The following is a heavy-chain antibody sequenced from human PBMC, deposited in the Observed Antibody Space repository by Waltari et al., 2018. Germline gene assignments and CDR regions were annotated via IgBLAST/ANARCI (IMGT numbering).Heavy chain of an antibody. J-gene: IGHJ4*02. CDR3: AKDRSGFGYYYDSSGPTDY. CDR2: ISGRGGST. CDR1: GFTFSSYA. V-gene: IGHV3-23*01. Sequence: EVQLLESGGGLVQPGGSLRLSCAASGFTFSSYAMSWVRQAPGKGLEWVSAISGRGGSTYYADSVKGRFTISRDNSKNTLDLQMNSLRAEDTAVYYCAKDRSGFGYYYDSSGPTDYWGQGTLVTVSS. D-gene: IGHD3-22*01.